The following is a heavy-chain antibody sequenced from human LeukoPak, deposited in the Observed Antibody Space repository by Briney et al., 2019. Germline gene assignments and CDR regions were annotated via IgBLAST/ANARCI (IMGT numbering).Heavy chain of an antibody. V-gene: IGHV1-69*13. D-gene: IGHD5-18*01. CDR1: GGTFSSYA. CDR2: IIPIFGTA. CDR3: ATKVVDTAMGSGNYYYGMDV. J-gene: IGHJ6*02. Sequence: GASVKVSCKASGGTFSSYAISWVRQAPGQGLEWMGGIIPIFGTANYAQKFQGRVTITADESTSTAYVELSSLRSEDTAVYYCATKVVDTAMGSGNYYYGMDVWGQGTTVTVSS.